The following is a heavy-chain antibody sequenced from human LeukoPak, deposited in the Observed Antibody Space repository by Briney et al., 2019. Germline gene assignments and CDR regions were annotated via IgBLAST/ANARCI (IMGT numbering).Heavy chain of an antibody. CDR1: GYSFTSYW. V-gene: IGHV5-10-1*01. Sequence: GEPLKISCKGSGYSFTSYWISWVRQMPGKGLEWMGRIDPSDSYTNYSPSFQGHVTISADKSISTAYLQWSSLKASDTAMYYCARYRGDGYTVDYWGQGTLVTVSS. J-gene: IGHJ4*02. D-gene: IGHD5-24*01. CDR3: ARYRGDGYTVDY. CDR2: IDPSDSYT.